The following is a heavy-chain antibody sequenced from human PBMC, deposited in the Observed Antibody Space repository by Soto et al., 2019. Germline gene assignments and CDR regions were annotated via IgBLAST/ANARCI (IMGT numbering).Heavy chain of an antibody. Sequence: QITLKESGPTLVKPTQTLTLTCTFPGFSLSSIGEGVGWIRQPPGKALEWLALIYWDDDKRYSPSLKSRLTITKDTSKNQVVLKMTNMDPVDTATYYCVQSRCGGDCLQSYSSHSYYGLDVWGQGTTVTVSS. CDR2: IYWDDDK. CDR3: VQSRCGGDCLQSYSSHSYYGLDV. CDR1: GFSLSSIGEG. D-gene: IGHD2-21*02. J-gene: IGHJ6*02. V-gene: IGHV2-5*02.